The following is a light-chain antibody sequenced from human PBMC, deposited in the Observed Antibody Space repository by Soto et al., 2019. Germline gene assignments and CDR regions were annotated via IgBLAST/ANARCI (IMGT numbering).Light chain of an antibody. CDR3: QQYNNWRRT. V-gene: IGKV3-15*01. Sequence: EIVMTQSPATLSGSPGERATFSCRASQSLSTNLAWYQQKPGQAPRLLIYGASTMAAGIPTRFSGSRSGTEFTLTIRSLQSEDFAIYFCQQYNNWRRTFGQGTKVEIK. CDR2: GAS. J-gene: IGKJ1*01. CDR1: QSLSTN.